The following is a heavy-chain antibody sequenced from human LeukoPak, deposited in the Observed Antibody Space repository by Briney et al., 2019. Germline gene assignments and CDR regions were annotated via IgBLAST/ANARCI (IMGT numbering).Heavy chain of an antibody. Sequence: SETLSLTCAVSGGSIISNSYYWGWIRQPPGKGLEWIGSIYYTGSTYYNPSLKSRVTISVDTFKNQFSLKLRSVTAADTAVYYCARDLMVEEAFDIWGQGTMVTVSS. CDR3: ARDLMVEEAFDI. CDR1: GGSIISNSYY. J-gene: IGHJ3*02. D-gene: IGHD3-10*01. V-gene: IGHV4-39*02. CDR2: IYYTGST.